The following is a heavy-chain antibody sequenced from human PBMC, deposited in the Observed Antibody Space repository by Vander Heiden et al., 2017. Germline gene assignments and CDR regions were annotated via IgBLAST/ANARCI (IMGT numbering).Heavy chain of an antibody. V-gene: IGHV3-30*01. J-gene: IGHJ4*02. CDR2: ITYAVSNK. D-gene: IGHD2-2*01. CDR1: GFPFSSSA. CDR3: ARDEDDAYYFDY. Sequence: QVQPVESGGGVLHPVRSLRLSCAAYGFPFSSSAMHWVRQAPGKGREWVADITYAVSNKDYADSVTGRFTISRDNSKNTLYLKMNSLRVEDTAVYYCARDEDDAYYFDYWGQGTLVTVSS.